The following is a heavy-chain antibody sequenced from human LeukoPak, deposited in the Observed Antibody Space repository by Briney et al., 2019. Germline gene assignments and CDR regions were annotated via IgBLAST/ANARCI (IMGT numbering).Heavy chain of an antibody. J-gene: IGHJ4*02. Sequence: GGSLRLSCAASGFIFSSYAMSWVRQAPGKGLEWVSVIYSGGSTYYADSVKGRFTISRDNSKNTLYLQMNSLRAEDTAVYYCARHLYYYDSSGYPLVDYWGQGTLVTVSS. CDR2: IYSGGST. CDR3: ARHLYYYDSSGYPLVDY. V-gene: IGHV3-66*04. D-gene: IGHD3-22*01. CDR1: GFIFSSYA.